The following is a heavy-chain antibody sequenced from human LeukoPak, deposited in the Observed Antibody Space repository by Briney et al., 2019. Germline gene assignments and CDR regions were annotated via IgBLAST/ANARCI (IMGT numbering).Heavy chain of an antibody. Sequence: GGSLSLSCAASGFTFSSYAMSWVRQAPGKGLEWVSGISGSGGSTYYADSVKGRFTIPRDNSKNTLYLQMNSLRAEDTAVYYCAKGGGYSYGPGYGMDVWGQGTTVTVSS. V-gene: IGHV3-23*01. CDR3: AKGGGYSYGPGYGMDV. CDR2: ISGSGGST. CDR1: GFTFSSYA. D-gene: IGHD5-18*01. J-gene: IGHJ6*02.